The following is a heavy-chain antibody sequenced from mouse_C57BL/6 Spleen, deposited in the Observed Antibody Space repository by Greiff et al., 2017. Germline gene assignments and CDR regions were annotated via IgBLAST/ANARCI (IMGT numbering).Heavy chain of an antibody. CDR3: EKPCLYDYGDPAGFAY. Sequence: EVQLVESGGGLVKPGGSLKLSCAASGFTFSSYAMSWVRQTPEKRLEWVATISDGGSYTYYPDNVKGRFTISRDNAKNNLYLQMSHLKCEDTAMYDGEKPCLYDYGDPAGFAYWGQGTLVTVSA. CDR1: GFTFSSYA. J-gene: IGHJ3*01. V-gene: IGHV5-4*01. CDR2: ISDGGSYT. D-gene: IGHD2-4*01.